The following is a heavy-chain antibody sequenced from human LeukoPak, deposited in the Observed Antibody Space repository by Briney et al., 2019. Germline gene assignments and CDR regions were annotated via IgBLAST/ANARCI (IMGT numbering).Heavy chain of an antibody. V-gene: IGHV4-39*01. D-gene: IGHD3-22*01. J-gene: IGHJ4*02. CDR2: MFYSANP. Sequence: PSETLSLTFTVSGDSVSTSNSYWGWIRRPPGKGLEGIGSMFYSANPYYNPFLKSRVTISVNTSKNQFSLRLSPVAAADTAVFYRARHPHYYFDDTARWGQGTLVTVSS. CDR1: GDSVSTSNSY. CDR3: ARHPHYYFDDTAR.